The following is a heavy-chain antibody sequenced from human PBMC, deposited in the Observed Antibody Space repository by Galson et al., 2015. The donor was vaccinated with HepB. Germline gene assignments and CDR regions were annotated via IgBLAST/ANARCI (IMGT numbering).Heavy chain of an antibody. J-gene: IGHJ4*02. D-gene: IGHD3-22*01. V-gene: IGHV3-9*01. CDR1: GFSFDDYA. CDR2: ISWNSGSI. Sequence: SLRLSCAASGFSFDDYAMHWVRQAPGKGLEWVSTISWNSGSIGYADSVKGRFTISRDNAKKSLYLQMNSLRAEDTAFYYCAKSGSVTLVLSQFDYWGQGTLVTVTS. CDR3: AKSGSVTLVLSQFDY.